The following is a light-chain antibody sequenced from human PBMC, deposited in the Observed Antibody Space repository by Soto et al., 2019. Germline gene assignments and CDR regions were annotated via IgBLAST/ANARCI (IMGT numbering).Light chain of an antibody. CDR2: GAS. J-gene: IGKJ1*01. V-gene: IGKV3-20*01. Sequence: EIVLTRSPGTLSVSPGERATVSCRASQTVSSGFLAWYQQKVGQAPRLLIYGASTRATGIPDRFSGSGSGADFILTISRLEPEDFAVYYCQQYGSSPRTFGQGTKVDIK. CDR3: QQYGSSPRT. CDR1: QTVSSGF.